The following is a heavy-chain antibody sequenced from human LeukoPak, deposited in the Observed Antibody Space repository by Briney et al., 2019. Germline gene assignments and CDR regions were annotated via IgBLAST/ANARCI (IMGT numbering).Heavy chain of an antibody. J-gene: IGHJ4*02. D-gene: IGHD3-9*01. CDR2: ISSSSSYI. Sequence: NPGGSLRLSCAASGFTFSSYSMNWVRQAPGKGLEWVSSISSSSSYIYYADSVKGRFTISRDNAKNSLYLQMNSLRAEDTAVYYCARGTSVQYFDWLDIDYWGQGTLVTVSS. V-gene: IGHV3-21*01. CDR3: ARGTSVQYFDWLDIDY. CDR1: GFTFSSYS.